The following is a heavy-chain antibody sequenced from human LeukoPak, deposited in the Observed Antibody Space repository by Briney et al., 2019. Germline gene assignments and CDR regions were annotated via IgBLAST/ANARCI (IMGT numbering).Heavy chain of an antibody. Sequence: PSETLSLTCTVSGGSISSGGYYWSWNRQHPGKGLEWIGYIYYSGSTYYNPSLKSRVTISVDTSKNQFSLKLSSVTAADTAVYYCARGRVATQVGYGGNRYYFDYWGQGTLVTVSS. CDR2: IYYSGST. CDR3: ARGRVATQVGYGGNRYYFDY. D-gene: IGHD4-23*01. V-gene: IGHV4-31*03. CDR1: GGSISSGGYY. J-gene: IGHJ4*02.